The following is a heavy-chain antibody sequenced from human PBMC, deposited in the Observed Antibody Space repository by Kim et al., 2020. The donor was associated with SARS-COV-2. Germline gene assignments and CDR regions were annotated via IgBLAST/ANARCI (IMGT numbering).Heavy chain of an antibody. CDR1: GFAFSDYA. D-gene: IGHD6-19*01. Sequence: GGSLRLSCAASGFAFSDYAMSWVRQAPGKGLEWVSSIHYDYKTYYADSVRGRFTISRDNSQNTVYLQVNSLRAEDTALYYCAKFVEISGWTTGRFWGQGTLVTVSS. CDR2: IHYDYKT. CDR3: AKFVEISGWTTGRF. J-gene: IGHJ4*02. V-gene: IGHV3-23*01.